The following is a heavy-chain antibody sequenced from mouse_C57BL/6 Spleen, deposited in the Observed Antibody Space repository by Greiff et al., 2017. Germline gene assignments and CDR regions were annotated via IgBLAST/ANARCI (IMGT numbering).Heavy chain of an antibody. Sequence: EVKLMESGGGLVQPGGSLSLSCAASGFTFTDYYMSWVRQPPGKALAWLGFIRNKANGYTTEYSASVKGRFTISRDNSQSILYLQMNALRAEDSATYYCASYIPLRYYGSQWAMDYWGQGTSVTVSS. CDR1: GFTFTDYY. D-gene: IGHD1-1*01. J-gene: IGHJ4*01. CDR2: IRNKANGYTT. CDR3: ASYIPLRYYGSQWAMDY. V-gene: IGHV7-3*01.